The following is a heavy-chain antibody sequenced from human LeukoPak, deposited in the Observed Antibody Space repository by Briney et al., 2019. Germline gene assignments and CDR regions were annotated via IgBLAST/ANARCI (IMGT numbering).Heavy chain of an antibody. CDR1: GGSISSGDYY. CDR3: ARVPNILGIAFGFDY. V-gene: IGHV4-30-4*01. J-gene: IGHJ4*02. D-gene: IGHD7-27*01. CDR2: IYYSGST. Sequence: SQTLSLTCTVSGGSISSGDYYWGWIRQPPGKGLEWIGYIYYSGSTYYNPSLKSRVTISVDTSKNQFSLKLSSVTAADTAVYYCARVPNILGIAFGFDYWGQGTLVTVSS.